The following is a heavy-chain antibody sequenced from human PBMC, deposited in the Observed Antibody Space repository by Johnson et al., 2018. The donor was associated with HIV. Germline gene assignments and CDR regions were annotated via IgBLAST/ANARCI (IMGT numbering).Heavy chain of an antibody. CDR2: TRNKANSYTT. J-gene: IGHJ3*02. D-gene: IGHD3-9*01. Sequence: VQLVESGGGLVRPGGSLRLSCAASGFTFSDHYMDWVRQAPGKGLEWVGRTRNKANSYTTEYAASVKGSFTITRDDSKNSLYLQMNSLKTEDTAVYYCASVYYDILTGYYYDAFDIWGQGTMVTVSS. V-gene: IGHV3-72*01. CDR1: GFTFSDHY. CDR3: ASVYYDILTGYYYDAFDI.